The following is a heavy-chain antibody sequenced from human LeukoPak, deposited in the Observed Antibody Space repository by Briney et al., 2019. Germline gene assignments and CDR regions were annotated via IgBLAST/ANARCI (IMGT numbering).Heavy chain of an antibody. CDR3: AKAIDSRGYWYERGADY. CDR1: GFTFSNAW. Sequence: GGSLRLSCAASGFTFSNAWMIWVRQAPGKGLEWVSTISGHGDTTYDADSVKGRFTISRDNSKNTMFLQMSSLRAEDTAIYYCAKAIDSRGYWYERGADYWGQGTLVTVSS. V-gene: IGHV3-23*01. D-gene: IGHD3-22*01. CDR2: ISGHGDTT. J-gene: IGHJ4*02.